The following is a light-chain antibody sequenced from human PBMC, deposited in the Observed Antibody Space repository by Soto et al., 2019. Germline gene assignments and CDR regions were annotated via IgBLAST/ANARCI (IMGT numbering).Light chain of an antibody. CDR1: QSISSW. J-gene: IGKJ1*01. CDR2: KAS. V-gene: IGKV1-5*03. Sequence: DIQMTQSPSTLSASVGDRVTITCRASQSISSWLAWYQQKPGKAPKLLIYKASSLESGVPSRFSGSGSGTEFPLTFSRLPPDLFATYYCQQYNSFPTFGQGTKVDIK. CDR3: QQYNSFPT.